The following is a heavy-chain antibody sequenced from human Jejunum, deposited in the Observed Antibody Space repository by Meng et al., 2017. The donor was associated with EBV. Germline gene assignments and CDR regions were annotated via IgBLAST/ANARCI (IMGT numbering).Heavy chain of an antibody. CDR3: ARGNSGFDH. D-gene: IGHD6-19*01. CDR2: IYHSGSA. CDR1: GGSISTGGYS. J-gene: IGHJ5*02. Sequence: QLPLQESGSGLVKPSQTLSLPRAVSGGSISTGGYSGHWIRQSPGKGLEWIGYIYHSGSAYYNPSLKSRLTLSVDRSRDQFSLKLISVTAADTAVYYCARGNSGFDHWGQGTLVTVSS. V-gene: IGHV4-30-2*06.